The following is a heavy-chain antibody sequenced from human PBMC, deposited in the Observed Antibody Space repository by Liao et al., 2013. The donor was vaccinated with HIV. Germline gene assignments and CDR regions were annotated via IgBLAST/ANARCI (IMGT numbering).Heavy chain of an antibody. J-gene: IGHJ4*02. CDR3: ASYVYYDSSGWYDY. V-gene: IGHV4-59*10. Sequence: QVQLQQWGAGLLKPSETLSLTCTVSGGSISSYYWSWIRQPAGKGLEWIGRIYTSGSTNYNPSLKSRVTMSVDTSKNQFSLKLSSVTAADTAVYYCASYVYYDSSGWYDYWGQGTPGHRLL. CDR2: IYTSGST. CDR1: GGSISSYY. D-gene: IGHD3-22*01.